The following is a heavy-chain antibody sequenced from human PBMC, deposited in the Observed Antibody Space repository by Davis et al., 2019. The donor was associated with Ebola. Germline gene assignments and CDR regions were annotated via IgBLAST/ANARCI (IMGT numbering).Heavy chain of an antibody. D-gene: IGHD6-6*01. CDR2: IYPGDSDT. Sequence: GESLKISCKASGYNFNKYWIGWVRPMPGKGLEWMGIIYPGDSDTRYSPSLQGQVTISADKSTSTAYLQWSSLEASDTAMYYCARHSSVATREGSDYWGQGTLVTVSS. V-gene: IGHV5-51*01. CDR1: GYNFNKYW. J-gene: IGHJ4*02. CDR3: ARHSSVATREGSDY.